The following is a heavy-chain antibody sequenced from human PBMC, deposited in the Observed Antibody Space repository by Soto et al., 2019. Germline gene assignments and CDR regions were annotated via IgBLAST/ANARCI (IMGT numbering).Heavy chain of an antibody. CDR3: ARDGEQTYLAC. CDR1: GFTSDDYG. J-gene: IGHJ4*02. Sequence: ESGGGVVRPGGSLRLSCAAAGFTSDDYGMSWVRQVPGKGLEWVCGLNWNGDSTTYADSVKGRFTVSRDNAKNTLYLQMNSLRVEDTALYYCARDGEQTYLACWGQGTRVTVSS. CDR2: LNWNGDST. D-gene: IGHD4-17*01. V-gene: IGHV3-20*04.